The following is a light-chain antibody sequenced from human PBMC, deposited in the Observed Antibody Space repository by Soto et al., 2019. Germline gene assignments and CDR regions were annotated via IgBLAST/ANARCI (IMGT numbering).Light chain of an antibody. CDR2: DVS. CDR3: SSYSISTAYL. Sequence: QSALTQPRSVSGSPGQSVTISCTGTASDVGGYSYVSWYQQHPGKVPKLIIYDVSKWPSGVPDRFSGSKSGNTASLTISGLQAEDEADYFCSSYSISTAYLFGTGTKLTVL. J-gene: IGLJ1*01. CDR1: ASDVGGYSY. V-gene: IGLV2-11*01.